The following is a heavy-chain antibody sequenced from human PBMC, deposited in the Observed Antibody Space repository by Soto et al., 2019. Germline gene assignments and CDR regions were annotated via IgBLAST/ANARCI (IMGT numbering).Heavy chain of an antibody. D-gene: IGHD1-26*01. CDR3: AREMPRKDWEGCWFDP. V-gene: IGHV1-69*01. CDR2: IIPIFGTA. Sequence: QVQLVQSGAEVKKPGSSVKVSCKASGGTFSSYAISWARQAPGQGLEWMGGIIPIFGTANYAQKFQGRVTITADESTSTAHMELSSLRSEDTAVYYCAREMPRKDWEGCWFDPWGQGTLVTVSS. CDR1: GGTFSSYA. J-gene: IGHJ5*02.